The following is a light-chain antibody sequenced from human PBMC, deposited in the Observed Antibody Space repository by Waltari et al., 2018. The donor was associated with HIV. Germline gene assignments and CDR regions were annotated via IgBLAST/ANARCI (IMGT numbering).Light chain of an antibody. V-gene: IGKV1-33*01. CDR1: QDIANH. Sequence: DIHMTQSPSSLSASVGGKVTITCRASQDIANHLSWYRQRPGRGPELLIYDASTLEAGVPSKFSGRGSGTTFSFTISSLGPEDSATYFCQQYHSLPLTFGPGTTVDIK. CDR3: QQYHSLPLT. J-gene: IGKJ3*01. CDR2: DAS.